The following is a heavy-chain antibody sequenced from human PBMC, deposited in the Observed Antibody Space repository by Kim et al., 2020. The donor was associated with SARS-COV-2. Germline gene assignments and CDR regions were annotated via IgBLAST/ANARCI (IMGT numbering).Heavy chain of an antibody. CDR3: ARDQGERGYSYDLGVKFYYYGIDV. Sequence: GGSLRLSCEVSGFTFSDYYMSWIRQAPGKGLEWVSYISSSGSRIYYADSVKGRFTISRDNAKNSLYLQMNSLRAEDTAVYYCARDQGERGYSYDLGVKFYYYGIDVWGRGTTVTVSS. J-gene: IGHJ6*02. CDR2: ISSSGSRI. V-gene: IGHV3-11*04. D-gene: IGHD5-18*01. CDR1: GFTFSDYY.